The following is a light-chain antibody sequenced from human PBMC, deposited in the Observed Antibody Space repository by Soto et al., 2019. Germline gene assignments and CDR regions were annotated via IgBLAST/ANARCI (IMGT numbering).Light chain of an antibody. J-gene: IGLJ3*02. CDR1: SSDIGAYNY. CDR2: EVT. V-gene: IGLV2-8*01. CDR3: NSYAGSYSWV. Sequence: QSALTQPPSVSGSPGQSVTISCTGTSSDIGAYNYVSWYQHHPGKAPKLVIYEVTKRPSGVPDRFSGSKSGDTASLTVSGLQAEDEADYYCNSYAGSYSWVFGGGTKLTVL.